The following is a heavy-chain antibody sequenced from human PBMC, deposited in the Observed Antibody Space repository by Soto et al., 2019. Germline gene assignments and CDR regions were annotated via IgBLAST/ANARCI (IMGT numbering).Heavy chain of an antibody. J-gene: IGHJ4*02. V-gene: IGHV1-8*01. CDR1: GYTFTSYD. CDR3: ARGNYDSSGYYYAHFDY. CDR2: MNPNSGNT. D-gene: IGHD3-22*01. Sequence: ASVKVSCKASGYTFTSYDINWVRQATGQGLEWMGGMNPNSGNTDYAQKFQGRVTMTTDNSTSTAYMELGSLRSADTAMYYCARGNYDSSGYYYAHFDYWGQGTLVTVSS.